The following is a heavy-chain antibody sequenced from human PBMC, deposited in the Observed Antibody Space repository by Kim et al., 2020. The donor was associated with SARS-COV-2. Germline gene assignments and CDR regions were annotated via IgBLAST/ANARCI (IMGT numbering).Heavy chain of an antibody. CDR2: IYYSGST. CDR3: ARDVNSNYDSYWYFDL. D-gene: IGHD4-4*01. J-gene: IGHJ2*01. CDR1: GGSISSYY. V-gene: IGHV4-59*01. Sequence: SETLSLTCTVSGGSISSYYWSWIRQPPGKGLEWIGYIYYSGSTNYNPSLKSRVTISVDTSKNQFSLKLSSVTAADTAVYYCARDVNSNYDSYWYFDLWGRGTLVTVSS.